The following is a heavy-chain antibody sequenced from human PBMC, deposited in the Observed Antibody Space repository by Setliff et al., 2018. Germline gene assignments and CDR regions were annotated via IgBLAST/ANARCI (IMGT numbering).Heavy chain of an antibody. J-gene: IGHJ4*02. CDR1: GYTFTTYA. CDR2: MNIDNGKT. CDR3: ARGYCDGIGCPAPLYYFDS. D-gene: IGHD2-21*01. V-gene: IGHV1-3*03. Sequence: ASVKVSCKSSGYTFTTYALHWLRQAPGQRLEWMGWMNIDNGKTEYSQEFQDRVTFTRDTFAETAYMELRSLTSDDMAVYYCARGYCDGIGCPAPLYYFDSWGQGTLVTVSS.